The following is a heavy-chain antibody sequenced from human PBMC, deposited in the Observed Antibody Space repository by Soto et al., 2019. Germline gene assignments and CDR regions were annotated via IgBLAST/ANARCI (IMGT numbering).Heavy chain of an antibody. CDR1: GYTFTGYY. CDR3: ARAPWYSSGWYYFDY. D-gene: IGHD6-19*01. V-gene: IGHV1-2*04. J-gene: IGHJ4*02. Sequence: QVQRVQSGAEVKKPGASVKVSCKASGYTFTGYYMHWVRQAPGQGLEWMGWINPNSGGTNYAQKFQGWVTMTRDTSISTAYMELSRLRSDDTAVYYCARAPWYSSGWYYFDYWGQGTLVTVSS. CDR2: INPNSGGT.